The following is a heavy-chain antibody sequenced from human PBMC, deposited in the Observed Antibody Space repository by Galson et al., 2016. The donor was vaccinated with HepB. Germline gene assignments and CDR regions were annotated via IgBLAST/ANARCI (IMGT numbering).Heavy chain of an antibody. CDR2: IIPIFGTA. D-gene: IGHD2-15*01. Sequence: SVKVSCKASGGTLSNYAISWVRQAPGQGLEWMGGIIPIFGTASNAQKFQGRVTITADESTSTAYMELSSLKSEDTSLYYCARTDCSGGSCYLDDWGQGTLVTVSS. CDR3: ARTDCSGGSCYLDD. V-gene: IGHV1-69*13. CDR1: GGTLSNYA. J-gene: IGHJ4*02.